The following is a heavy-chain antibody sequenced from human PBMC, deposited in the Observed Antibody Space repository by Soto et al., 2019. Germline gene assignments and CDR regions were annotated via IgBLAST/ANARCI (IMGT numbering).Heavy chain of an antibody. D-gene: IGHD3-10*01. J-gene: IGHJ4*02. V-gene: IGHV4-39*01. CDR2: IYYSGST. CDR1: GVSFSSSSYY. CDR3: ARQGSPYYSFY. Sequence: PSETLSLTCTVSGVSFSSSSYYWGWIRQPPGKGLEWIGSIYYSGSTYYNPSLKSRVTISVDTSKNQFSLKLSSVTAADTAVYYCARQGSPYYSFYWGQGTLVTVSS.